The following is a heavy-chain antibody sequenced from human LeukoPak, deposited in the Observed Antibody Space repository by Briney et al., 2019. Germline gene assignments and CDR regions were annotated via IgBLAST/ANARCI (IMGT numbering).Heavy chain of an antibody. J-gene: IGHJ4*02. CDR3: AREMTEQWLARGPGDY. CDR2: IWYDGSNK. CDR1: GFIFSSYG. Sequence: GGSLRLSCAASGFIFSSYGMHWVRQAPGKGLEWVAVIWYDGSNKYYADSVKGRFTISRDNSKNTLYLQMNSLRAEDTAVYYCAREMTEQWLARGPGDYWGQGTLVTVSS. V-gene: IGHV3-33*01. D-gene: IGHD6-19*01.